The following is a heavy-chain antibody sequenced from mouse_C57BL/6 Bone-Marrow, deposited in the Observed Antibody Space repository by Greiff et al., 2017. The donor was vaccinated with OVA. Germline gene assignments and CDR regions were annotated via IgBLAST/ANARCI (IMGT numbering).Heavy chain of an antibody. D-gene: IGHD2-3*01. Sequence: QVQLKQPGAELVKPGASVKVSCKASGYTFTSYWMHWVKQRPGQGLEWIGRIHPSDSDTNYNQKFKGKATLTVDKSSSTAYMQLSSLTSEDSAVYYCAICDGYSAWFAYWGQGTLVTVSA. CDR3: AICDGYSAWFAY. CDR1: GYTFTSYW. J-gene: IGHJ3*01. V-gene: IGHV1-74*01. CDR2: IHPSDSDT.